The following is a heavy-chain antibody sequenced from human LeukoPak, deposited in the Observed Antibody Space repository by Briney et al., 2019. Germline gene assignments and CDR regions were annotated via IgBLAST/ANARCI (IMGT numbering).Heavy chain of an antibody. D-gene: IGHD3-22*01. Sequence: ASVKVSCKASGYAFIDYTMHWLRQAPGQRLDWMGWINGGSGNTKYSPEFQGRVTITRDTSASTGYMELSSLRSEDTAVYYCANPRYDSSGYYYVDWGQGTLVTVSS. CDR2: INGGSGNT. CDR3: ANPRYDSSGYYYVD. V-gene: IGHV1-3*01. J-gene: IGHJ4*02. CDR1: GYAFIDYT.